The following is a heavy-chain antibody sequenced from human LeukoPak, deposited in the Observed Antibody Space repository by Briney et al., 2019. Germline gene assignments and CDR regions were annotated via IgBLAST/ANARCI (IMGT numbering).Heavy chain of an antibody. D-gene: IGHD3-22*01. CDR3: ARGTGGYYYDY. CDR1: GFTFSSYA. Sequence: PGGSLRLSCAASGFTFSSYAMHWVRQAPGKGLEWVSSISSSSSFIYYADSVRGRFTISRDNAKNSLYLQMNSLRAEDTAVYYCARGTGGYYYDYWGQGTLVTVSS. V-gene: IGHV3-21*01. J-gene: IGHJ4*02. CDR2: ISSSSSFI.